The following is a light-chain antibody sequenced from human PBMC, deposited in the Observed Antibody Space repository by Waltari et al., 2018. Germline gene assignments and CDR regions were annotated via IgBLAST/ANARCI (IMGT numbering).Light chain of an antibody. CDR2: EVS. CDR3: CSYAGSSTFV. J-gene: IGLJ2*01. Sequence: QSALTHPASVSGSPGQSITLSCTGTSSDVWSYNLVSWYQQHPGKAPKLTISEVSKRPSGVSNRFSGSKSGNTASLTISGLQAEDEADYYCCSYAGSSTFVFGGGTKLTVL. V-gene: IGLV2-23*02. CDR1: SSDVWSYNL.